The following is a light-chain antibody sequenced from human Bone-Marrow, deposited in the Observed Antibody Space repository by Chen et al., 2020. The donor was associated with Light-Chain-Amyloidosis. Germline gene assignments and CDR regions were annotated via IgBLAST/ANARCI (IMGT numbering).Light chain of an antibody. CDR2: DDS. V-gene: IGLV3-21*02. Sequence: SYVLTQPSSVSVAPGQTATIARGGNNIGSTSVHWYQQTPGQAPLLVVYDDSDRPSGIPERLSGSNSGDTATLTISRVEAGDEADSYCQVWDRSSDRPVFGGGTRLPVL. J-gene: IGLJ3*02. CDR1: NIGSTS. CDR3: QVWDRSSDRPV.